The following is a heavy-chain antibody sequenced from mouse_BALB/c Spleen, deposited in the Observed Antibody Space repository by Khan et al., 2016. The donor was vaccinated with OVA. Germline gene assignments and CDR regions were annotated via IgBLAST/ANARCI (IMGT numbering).Heavy chain of an antibody. CDR2: VIPNNAVT. CDR1: GYLFTVYF. J-gene: IGHJ3*01. CDR3: ARGYEFFPY. Sequence: VQLQQSAPDLVKPGASVNISCKASGYLFTVYFMTWVKQSHGKSAEWIGRVIPNNAVTNYNQNFKGKDLVPVDKSSITAYMELRSLTSEDAAVFYCARGYEFFPYWCQGTLVTDSA. D-gene: IGHD2-12*01. V-gene: IGHV1-18*01.